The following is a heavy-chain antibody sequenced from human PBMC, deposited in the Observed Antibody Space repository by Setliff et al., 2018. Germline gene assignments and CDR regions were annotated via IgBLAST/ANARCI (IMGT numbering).Heavy chain of an antibody. D-gene: IGHD2-2*01. CDR1: GGSFSGYY. J-gene: IGHJ5*02. CDR2: INHTGST. CDR3: ARGYCSSPSCFFAGWFDP. V-gene: IGHV4-34*01. Sequence: LSLTCAVYGGSFSGYYWSWIRQPPGKGLEWIGEINHTGSTNYSPSLKSRVTISVDTSKNQFSLKPTSVTAADTAVYYCARGYCSSPSCFFAGWFDPWGQGTLVTVSS.